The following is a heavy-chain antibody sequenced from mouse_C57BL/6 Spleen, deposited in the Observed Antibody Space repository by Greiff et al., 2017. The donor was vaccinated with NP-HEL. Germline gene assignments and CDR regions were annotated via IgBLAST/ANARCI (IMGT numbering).Heavy chain of an antibody. Sequence: DVQLQESGPGMVKPSQSLSLTCTVPGYSITSGYDWHWIRHFPGNKLEWMGYISYSGSTNYNPSLKSRISITHDTSKNHFFLKLNSVTTEDTATYYCARGDDYGYFDYWGQGTTLTVSS. CDR2: ISYSGST. D-gene: IGHD2-4*01. V-gene: IGHV3-1*01. CDR3: ARGDDYGYFDY. J-gene: IGHJ2*01. CDR1: GYSITSGYD.